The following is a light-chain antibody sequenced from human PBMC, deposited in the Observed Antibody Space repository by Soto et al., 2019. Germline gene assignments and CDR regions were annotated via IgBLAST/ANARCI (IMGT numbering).Light chain of an antibody. CDR3: QHRGGWPPT. Sequence: EIVLTQSPATLSLSPGERATLSCRASQSVSNSLAWYQHKPGQAPRLLIYDASNRATGVPARFSGSGSGTDFTRSISSLEPEDFAVYSRQHRGGWPPTFGPGTKVDIK. CDR2: DAS. V-gene: IGKV3-11*01. CDR1: QSVSNS. J-gene: IGKJ3*01.